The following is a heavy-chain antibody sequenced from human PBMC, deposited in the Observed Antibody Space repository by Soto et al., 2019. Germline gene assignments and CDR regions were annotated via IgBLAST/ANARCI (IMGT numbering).Heavy chain of an antibody. CDR2: ISGSGGST. CDR1: GFTFSSYA. D-gene: IGHD5-12*01. CDR3: AKDVDDGYEAFDY. J-gene: IGHJ4*02. V-gene: IGHV3-23*01. Sequence: EVQLLESGGGLVQPGGSLRLSCAASGFTFSSYAMSWVRQAPGKGLEWVSAISGSGGSTYYADSVKGRFTISRDNSKNTLDLQMNSLRAEDTAVYYCAKDVDDGYEAFDYWGQGTLVTVSS.